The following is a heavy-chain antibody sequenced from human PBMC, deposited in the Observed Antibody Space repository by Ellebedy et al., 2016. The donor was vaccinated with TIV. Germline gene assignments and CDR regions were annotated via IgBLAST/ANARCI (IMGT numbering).Heavy chain of an antibody. CDR3: ARVKDSYGMDY. CDR1: GFTFRSYG. D-gene: IGHD5-18*01. V-gene: IGHV3-30*03. J-gene: IGHJ4*02. CDR2: ISDDGSDK. Sequence: PGGSLRLSCAASGFTFRSYGLHWVRQAPGKGLEWVALISDDGSDKYYEDSVKGRFTISRDKSKNTLYLQMNSLRPEDTAMYYCARVKDSYGMDYWGRGTLVTVSS.